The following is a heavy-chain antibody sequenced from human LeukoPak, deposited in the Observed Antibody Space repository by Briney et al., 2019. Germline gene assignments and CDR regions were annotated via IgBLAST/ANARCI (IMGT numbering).Heavy chain of an antibody. D-gene: IGHD3-22*01. CDR2: IYASGAA. CDR1: GDSLSGNFYF. Sequence: SQTLSLTCTVSGDSLSGNFYFWSWIRQTAGKGLEWIGRIYASGAASYNPSLKSRVTISVDTSKNQYFLKLKSVTAADTAVYYWARESVYYYGPFDPWGQGTRVIVSS. J-gene: IGHJ5*02. V-gene: IGHV4-61*02. CDR3: ARESVYYYGPFDP.